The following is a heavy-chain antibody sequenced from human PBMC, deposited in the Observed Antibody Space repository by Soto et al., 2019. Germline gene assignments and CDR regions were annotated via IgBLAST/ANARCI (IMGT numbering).Heavy chain of an antibody. CDR3: VVAGQPFYFDY. CDR2: ISAYNGNT. V-gene: IGHV1-18*01. D-gene: IGHD2-15*01. CDR1: GYTFTSYG. J-gene: IGHJ4*02. Sequence: QVQLVQSGAEVKKPGASVKVSCKASGYTFTSYGISWVRQAPGQGLEWMGWISAYNGNTNYAQKLQGRVTMTTDTSTSTAYIEMRSLRSDDTSVYYCVVAGQPFYFDYWGQGTLGTVSS.